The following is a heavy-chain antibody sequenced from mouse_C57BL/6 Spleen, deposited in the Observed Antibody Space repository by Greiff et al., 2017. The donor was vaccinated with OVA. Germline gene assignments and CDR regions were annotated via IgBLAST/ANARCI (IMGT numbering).Heavy chain of an antibody. D-gene: IGHD2-2*01. CDR2: IYLGDGAT. CDR1: GYAFSSSW. CDR3: ARRMVTTGFDY. V-gene: IGHV1-82*01. Sequence: VQLQQSGPELVKPGASVKISCKASGYAFSSSWMNWVKQRPGKGLEWLGRIYLGDGATLYIGTFKGTATLTADKTSSTAYMQRSSLTSEDSAVYFCARRMVTTGFDYWGQGTTLTVSS. J-gene: IGHJ2*01.